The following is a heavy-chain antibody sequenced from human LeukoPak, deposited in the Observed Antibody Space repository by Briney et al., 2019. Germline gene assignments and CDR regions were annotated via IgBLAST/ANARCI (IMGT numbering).Heavy chain of an antibody. V-gene: IGHV5-51*01. CDR2: SYPADSDT. J-gene: IGHJ4*02. CDR1: GYSFTPYW. CDR3: ARQDGRALYYFDY. D-gene: IGHD5-24*01. Sequence: GESLKISCKGSGYSFTPYWIGWVRQMPGKGLEWMGISYPADSDTRYSPSFQGQVTISVDRSISTAYLQWSSLKASDTAIYYCARQDGRALYYFDYWGQGTLVTVSS.